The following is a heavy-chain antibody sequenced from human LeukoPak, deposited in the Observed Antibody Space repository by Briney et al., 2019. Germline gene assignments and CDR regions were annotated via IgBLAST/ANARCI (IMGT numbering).Heavy chain of an antibody. Sequence: ASVKVSCKASVYTFTGYYMHWVRQVPGQGLEWMGWINPNSGGTNYAQKFQGRVTMTRDMSISTAYMELSRLRSDDTAVYYCAREAGYMVRGVINYWGQGTLVTVSS. CDR2: INPNSGGT. J-gene: IGHJ4*02. D-gene: IGHD3-10*01. CDR1: VYTFTGYY. V-gene: IGHV1-2*02. CDR3: AREAGYMVRGVINY.